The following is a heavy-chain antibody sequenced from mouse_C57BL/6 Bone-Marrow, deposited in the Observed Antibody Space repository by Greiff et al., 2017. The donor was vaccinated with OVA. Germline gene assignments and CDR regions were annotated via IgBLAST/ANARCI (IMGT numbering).Heavy chain of an antibody. V-gene: IGHV1-64*01. CDR3: ARWWETSWFAY. Sequence: QVQLQQPGAELVKPGASVKLSCKASGYTFTSYWMHWVKQRPGQGLEWIGMIHPNSGSTNYNEKFKSKATLTVDKSSSTAYMQLSSLTSEDSAVYYCARWWETSWFAYWGQGTLVTVSA. D-gene: IGHD1-1*02. CDR2: IHPNSGST. J-gene: IGHJ3*01. CDR1: GYTFTSYW.